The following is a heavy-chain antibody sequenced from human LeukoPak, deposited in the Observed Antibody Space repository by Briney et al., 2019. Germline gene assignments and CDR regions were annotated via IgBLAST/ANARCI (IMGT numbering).Heavy chain of an antibody. CDR2: IGSNGSKK. Sequence: GRSLRVSCAASGFSFSDYVFHWVRESPDKGLEWVALIGSNGSKKYYSDSVQGRFTISRDNSKNTLFLEMNSLRGDDSAVYYCARQMSTTRLFDSWGQGTLVIVS. J-gene: IGHJ4*02. CDR3: ARQMSTTRLFDS. D-gene: IGHD1-14*01. V-gene: IGHV3-30*04. CDR1: GFSFSDYV.